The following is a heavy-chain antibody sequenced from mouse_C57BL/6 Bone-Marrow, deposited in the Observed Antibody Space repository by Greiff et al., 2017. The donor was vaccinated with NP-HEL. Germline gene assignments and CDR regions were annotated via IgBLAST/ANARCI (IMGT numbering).Heavy chain of an antibody. CDR2: FHPYNDDT. CDR1: GYTFTTYP. V-gene: IGHV1-47*01. CDR3: ARGGLWDAMDY. J-gene: IGHJ4*01. Sequence: QVHVKQSGAELVKPGALVKMSCKASGYTFTTYPIEWMKQNHGKSLEWIGNFHPYNDDTKYNEKFKGKATLTVEKSSSTVYLERSRLTSDDSAVYYCARGGLWDAMDYWGQGTSVTVSS.